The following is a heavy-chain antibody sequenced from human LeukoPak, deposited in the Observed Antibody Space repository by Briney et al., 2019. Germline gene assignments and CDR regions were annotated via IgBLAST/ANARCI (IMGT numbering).Heavy chain of an antibody. J-gene: IGHJ3*02. D-gene: IGHD3-10*01. Sequence: PGGSLRLSCAASGFTFDDYGMSWVRQAPGKGLEWVSGINLNGGSTGYADSVKGRFTISRDNAKNSLYLQVSSLRAEDTAWYYCARGQNYYGSGSQTFDIWGQGTMVTVSS. CDR2: INLNGGST. CDR3: ARGQNYYGSGSQTFDI. V-gene: IGHV3-20*04. CDR1: GFTFDDYG.